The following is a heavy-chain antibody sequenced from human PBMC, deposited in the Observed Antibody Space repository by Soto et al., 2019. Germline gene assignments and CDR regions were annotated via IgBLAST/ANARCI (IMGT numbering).Heavy chain of an antibody. CDR1: GVSISSYY. D-gene: IGHD5-18*01. J-gene: IGHJ4*02. CDR2: IYYSGST. Sequence: SETLSLTCTVSGVSISSYYWSWIRQHPGKGLEWIGYIYYSGSTYYNPSLKSRVTISVDTSKNQFSLKPSSVTAADTAVYYCARSGYSYGPNPLLYWGQGTLVTVSS. CDR3: ARSGYSYGPNPLLY. V-gene: IGHV4-59*06.